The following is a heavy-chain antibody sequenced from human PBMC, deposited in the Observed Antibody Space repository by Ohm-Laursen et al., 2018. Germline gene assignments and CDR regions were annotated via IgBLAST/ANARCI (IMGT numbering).Heavy chain of an antibody. Sequence: SLRLSCAASGFRFSSYAMHWVRQAPGKGLEWVSGISWNSGSIGYADSVKGRFTISRDNAKNSLYLQMNSLRAEDTALYYCAKDTGCSSTSCYSYYYYGMDVWGQGTTVTVSS. D-gene: IGHD2-2*01. J-gene: IGHJ6*02. CDR1: GFRFSSYA. V-gene: IGHV3-9*01. CDR2: ISWNSGSI. CDR3: AKDTGCSSTSCYSYYYYGMDV.